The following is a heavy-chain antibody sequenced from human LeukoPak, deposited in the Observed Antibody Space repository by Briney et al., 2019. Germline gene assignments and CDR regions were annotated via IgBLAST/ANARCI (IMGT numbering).Heavy chain of an antibody. D-gene: IGHD6-25*01. V-gene: IGHV3-30*18. CDR1: GFTFSSYA. CDR2: ISYDGSIK. CDR3: AKTGPPTGYFAYYGMDV. Sequence: GGSLRLSCAASGFTFSSYAMNWVRQATGKGLEWVAVISYDGSIKKYADSVKGRFTISRDKAKNTLFLQMDSLRPQDTAVYYCAKTGPPTGYFAYYGMDVWGQGTTVTVSS. J-gene: IGHJ6*02.